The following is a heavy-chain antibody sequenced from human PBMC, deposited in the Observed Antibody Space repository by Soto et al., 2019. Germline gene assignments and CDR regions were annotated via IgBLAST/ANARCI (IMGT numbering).Heavy chain of an antibody. CDR3: ARDTHSAGGWFDT. D-gene: IGHD2-15*01. Sequence: QVQLVQSGAEVKKPGSSVKVSCKASGGTSRSLSITWVRQAPGQGLEWMGGITPLFGIPNYPQKFQGRLTSTADNSTGTAYLELSSLRSEDTAVYYCARDTHSAGGWFDTWGRGTLVTVSS. V-gene: IGHV1-69*17. CDR2: ITPLFGIP. J-gene: IGHJ5*02. CDR1: GGTSRSLS.